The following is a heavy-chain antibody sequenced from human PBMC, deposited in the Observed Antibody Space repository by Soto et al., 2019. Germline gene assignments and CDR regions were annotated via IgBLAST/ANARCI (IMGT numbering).Heavy chain of an antibody. J-gene: IGHJ4*02. CDR2: INSDGSST. CDR3: VRTSLVVAAATREDY. V-gene: IGHV3-74*01. CDR1: GLTIIGYW. D-gene: IGHD2-15*01. Sequence: GGSKRLSYTAAGLTIIGYWMRWVSKTTGKGLVWVSRINSDGSSTSYADSVKGRFTISRDNAKNTLYLQMNSLRAEDTAVYYCVRTSLVVAAATREDYWGQGTLVTVSS.